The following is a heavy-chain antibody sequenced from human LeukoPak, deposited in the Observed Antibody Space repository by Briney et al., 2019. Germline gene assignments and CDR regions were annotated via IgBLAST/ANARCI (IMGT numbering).Heavy chain of an antibody. Sequence: SGTLSLTCAVYGGSFSGYYWSWIRQPPRKGLEWIGEINHSGSTNYNPSLKSRVTISVDTSKHQFSLKLSSVTAADTAVYYRARGHYYGSGSQGAFDIWGQGTMLTVSS. D-gene: IGHD3-10*01. CDR3: ARGHYYGSGSQGAFDI. CDR1: GGSFSGYY. CDR2: INHSGST. V-gene: IGHV4-34*01. J-gene: IGHJ3*02.